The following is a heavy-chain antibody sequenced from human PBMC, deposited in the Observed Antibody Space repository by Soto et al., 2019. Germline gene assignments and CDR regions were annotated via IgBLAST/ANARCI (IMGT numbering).Heavy chain of an antibody. V-gene: IGHV3-23*01. CDR1: GFSFSSYA. J-gene: IGHJ4*02. CDR3: ANIYYYDTSGHCDC. Sequence: EVQLLESGGGLVQPGGSLRLSCAASGFSFSSYAMSWVRQAPGKGLEWVSAITSSGDRTHYTDSVKGRFTISRDNSKNQLYLQMNSLSPEDTAVYYCANIYYYDTSGHCDCWGQGTLVTVSS. CDR2: ITSSGDRT. D-gene: IGHD3-22*01.